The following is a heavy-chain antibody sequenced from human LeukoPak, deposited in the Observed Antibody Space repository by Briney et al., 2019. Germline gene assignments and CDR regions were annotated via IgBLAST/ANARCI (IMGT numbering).Heavy chain of an antibody. D-gene: IGHD3-16*01. CDR3: TTYDYAASEI. CDR2: IKSKTDGGAT. Sequence: GGSLRLSCAASGITFSNAWMTWVRQAPGKGLEWVGRIKSKTDGGATDYAAPVKGRFTISRDDSKHTLYLQMNSLKTEDTAVYYCTTYDYAASEIWGQGTVVTVSS. V-gene: IGHV3-15*01. J-gene: IGHJ3*02. CDR1: GITFSNAW.